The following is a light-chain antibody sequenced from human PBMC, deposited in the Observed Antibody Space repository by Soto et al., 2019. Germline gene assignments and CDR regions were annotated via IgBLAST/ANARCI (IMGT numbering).Light chain of an antibody. Sequence: QPVLTQSPSASASLGASVKLTCTLSRGHSSYAIAWHQQQPKKGPRYLMKINSDGSHSKGDGIPDRFSGSSSSSGAERYLTISSLQSEDEADYYCQTWGTGIHVFGSGTKSPS. V-gene: IGLV4-69*01. CDR1: RGHSSYA. J-gene: IGLJ1*01. CDR2: INSDGSH. CDR3: QTWGTGIHV.